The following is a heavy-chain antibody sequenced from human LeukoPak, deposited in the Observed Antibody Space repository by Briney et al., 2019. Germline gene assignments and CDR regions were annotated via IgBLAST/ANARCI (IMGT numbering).Heavy chain of an antibody. CDR2: INSDESST. J-gene: IGHJ3*02. Sequence: GGSLRLSCAPSGFTLNSYWMHWVRQAPGKGLVWVSRINSDESSTTYVDSVKGRFTISRDNAKNTLYLQMDSLRVEDTAVYFCARGARVLDIWGQGTMVTVSS. D-gene: IGHD1-26*01. V-gene: IGHV3-74*01. CDR3: ARGARVLDI. CDR1: GFTLNSYW.